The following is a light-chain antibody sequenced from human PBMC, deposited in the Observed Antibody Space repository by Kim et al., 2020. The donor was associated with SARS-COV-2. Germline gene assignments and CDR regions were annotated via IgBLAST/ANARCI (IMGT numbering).Light chain of an antibody. Sequence: SASIGSRVTITCRTSKDIINALAWFRQRPGKAPESLIYGASTLRSGVPSKFSGSGSGTDFTLTISSLQPEDFATYYCQQYRAYPVAFGQGTKLEIK. J-gene: IGKJ2*01. CDR3: QQYRAYPVA. V-gene: IGKV1-16*02. CDR2: GAS. CDR1: KDIINA.